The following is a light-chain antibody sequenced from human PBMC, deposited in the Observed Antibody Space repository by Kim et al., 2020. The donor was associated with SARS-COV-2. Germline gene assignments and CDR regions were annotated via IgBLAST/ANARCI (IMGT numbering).Light chain of an antibody. V-gene: IGKV1-39*01. Sequence: DIQMTQSPSPLSASVGDRVTITCRASQSISSYLNWYQQKPGKAPNLLIYAASILQSGVPSRFSGSGSGTDFTLNISSLQPEDFATYYCQQTYSTPRTFGQGTKLEI. CDR2: AAS. CDR1: QSISSY. J-gene: IGKJ2*01. CDR3: QQTYSTPRT.